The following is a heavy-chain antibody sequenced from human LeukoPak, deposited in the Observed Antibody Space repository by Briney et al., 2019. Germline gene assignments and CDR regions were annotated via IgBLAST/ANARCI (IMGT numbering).Heavy chain of an antibody. CDR2: IRSSGSPM. D-gene: IGHD3/OR15-3a*01. CDR3: ARDRDWSFDY. Sequence: GGSLRLSCAASGFTFSSYSMNWVRQAPGKGLEWVSNIRSSGSPMYYADSAKGRFTISRDNAKNSLYLQMDSLRAEDTAAYYCARDRDWSFDYWGQGTLVTVSS. CDR1: GFTFSSYS. V-gene: IGHV3-48*01. J-gene: IGHJ4*02.